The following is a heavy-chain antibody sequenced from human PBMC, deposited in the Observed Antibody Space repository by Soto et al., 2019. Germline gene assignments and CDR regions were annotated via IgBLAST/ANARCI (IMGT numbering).Heavy chain of an antibody. CDR1: GFTFTAYW. Sequence: GESLSLSCAATGFTFTAYWVHWVRQAPGKGLEWVARFKSDGSGTTYTDSVKGRFSISRDNAKNTVYLQMDNLRVEDTAVYYCGRNAIFVRGVPDEYWGQGTPVTVS. D-gene: IGHD3-10*02. CDR2: FKSDGSGT. CDR3: GRNAIFVRGVPDEY. J-gene: IGHJ4*02. V-gene: IGHV3-74*03.